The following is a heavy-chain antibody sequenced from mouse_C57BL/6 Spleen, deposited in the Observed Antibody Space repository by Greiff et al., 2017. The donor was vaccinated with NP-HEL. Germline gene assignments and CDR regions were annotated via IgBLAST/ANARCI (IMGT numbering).Heavy chain of an antibody. CDR1: GYTFTSYG. Sequence: VQLQQSGAELARPGASVKLSCKASGYTFTSYGISWVKQRTGQGLEWIGEIYPRSGNTYYNEKFKGKATLTADKSSSTAYMELRSLTSEDSAVYFCAIYYGNPWFAYWGQGTLVTVSA. CDR3: AIYYGNPWFAY. CDR2: IYPRSGNT. D-gene: IGHD2-1*01. V-gene: IGHV1-81*01. J-gene: IGHJ3*01.